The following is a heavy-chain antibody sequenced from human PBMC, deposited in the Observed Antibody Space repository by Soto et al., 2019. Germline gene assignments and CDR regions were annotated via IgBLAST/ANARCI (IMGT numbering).Heavy chain of an antibody. CDR3: ARLGIAAAGPYYGMDV. CDR1: GYSFTSYW. Sequence: PGESLKISCKGSGYSFTSYWISWVRQMPGKGLEWMGRIDPSDSYTNYSPSFQGHVTISADKSISTAYLQWSSLKASDTAMYYCARLGIAAAGPYYGMDVWGQGTTVTVSS. J-gene: IGHJ6*02. V-gene: IGHV5-10-1*01. CDR2: IDPSDSYT. D-gene: IGHD6-13*01.